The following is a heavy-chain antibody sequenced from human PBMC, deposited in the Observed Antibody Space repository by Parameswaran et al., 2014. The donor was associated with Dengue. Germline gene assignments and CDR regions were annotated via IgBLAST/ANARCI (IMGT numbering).Heavy chain of an antibody. D-gene: IGHD6-19*01. V-gene: IGHV4-39*01. Sequence: WIRQPPGKGLEWIGAVYYGGSTHYNASLESRVTISEDTSKNQFSLKLTAVTAADTAVYFCARGWWYGGSYSSGSLDYWGQGTLVTVSS. CDR3: ARGWWYGGSYSSGSLDY. CDR2: VYYGGST. J-gene: IGHJ4*02.